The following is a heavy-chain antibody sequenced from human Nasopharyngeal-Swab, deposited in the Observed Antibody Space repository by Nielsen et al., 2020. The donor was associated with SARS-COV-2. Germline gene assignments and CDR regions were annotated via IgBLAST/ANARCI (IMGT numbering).Heavy chain of an antibody. D-gene: IGHD3-3*01. CDR3: AATSVLRFLEWLNTWFAP. Sequence: SETLSLTCTVSGGSISSSSYYWGWIRQPPGKGLEWIGSIYYSGSTYYNPSLKSRVTISVDTSKNQFSLKLSSVTAADTAVYYCAATSVLRFLEWLNTWFAPWGQGTLVTVSS. CDR1: GGSISSSSYY. V-gene: IGHV4-39*01. CDR2: IYYSGST. J-gene: IGHJ5*02.